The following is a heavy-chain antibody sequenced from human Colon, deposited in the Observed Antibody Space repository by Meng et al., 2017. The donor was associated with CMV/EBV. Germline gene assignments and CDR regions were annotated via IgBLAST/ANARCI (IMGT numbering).Heavy chain of an antibody. CDR2: TNEDGSDK. V-gene: IGHV3-7*01. CDR3: ASTGPLYGLYFCY. D-gene: IGHD2-8*01. CDR1: GSSFSNSW. J-gene: IGHJ4*02. Sequence: EGSLRLSCAASGSSFSNSWMIWVRRAPGKGLEWVAKTNEDGSDKYYVDSVKGRFTIFRDNAKNSVYLQMNSLRAEDTAVYYCASTGPLYGLYFCYWGQGTLVTVSS.